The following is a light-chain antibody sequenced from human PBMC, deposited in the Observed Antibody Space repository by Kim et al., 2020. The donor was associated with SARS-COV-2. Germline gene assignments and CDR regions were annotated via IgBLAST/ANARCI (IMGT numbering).Light chain of an antibody. J-gene: IGLJ2*01. CDR3: QVWDSSSDHPRV. V-gene: IGLV3-21*04. Sequence: PGKTARITCGGNNIGSKSVHGYQQKPGQAPVLVIYYESDRPSGIPERFSGSNSGNTATLTISRVEAGDEADYYCQVWDSSSDHPRVFGGGTQLTVL. CDR1: NIGSKS. CDR2: YES.